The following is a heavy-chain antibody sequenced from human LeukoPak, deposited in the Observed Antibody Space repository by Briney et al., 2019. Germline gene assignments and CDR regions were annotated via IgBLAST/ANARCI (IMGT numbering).Heavy chain of an antibody. CDR2: IRYDGSNI. J-gene: IGHJ4*02. CDR1: GFTFSSYG. CDR3: ARALEDFDY. D-gene: IGHD3-3*01. V-gene: IGHV3-30*02. Sequence: GGSLRLSCAASGFTFSSYGMHWVRQAPGKGLEWVAFIRYDGSNIYYADSGEGRITISRDNSKNTLYLQMNSLRAEDTAVYYCARALEDFDYWGQGTLVTVSS.